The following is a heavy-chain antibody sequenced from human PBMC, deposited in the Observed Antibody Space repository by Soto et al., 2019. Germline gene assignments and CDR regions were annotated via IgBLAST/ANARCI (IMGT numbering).Heavy chain of an antibody. CDR3: ATGSGSYYKDWVWFDH. CDR1: GFTFSTAW. J-gene: IGHJ5*02. CDR2: IKSKTDGETT. Sequence: EVQLVESGGGLVKPGGSLRLSCAASGFTFSTAWVTWVRQAPGKGLEWVGRIKSKTDGETTDYAAPVKGRFTISRDDSKNMLDLQMNSLKTQDTAVYYCATGSGSYYKDWVWFDHWGQGTLVTVSS. V-gene: IGHV3-15*01. D-gene: IGHD1-26*01.